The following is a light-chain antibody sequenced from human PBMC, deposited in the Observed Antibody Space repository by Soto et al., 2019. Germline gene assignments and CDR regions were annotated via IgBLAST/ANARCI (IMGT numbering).Light chain of an antibody. J-gene: IGKJ1*01. CDR3: QQSNSIPLT. Sequence: DIQMTQSPSSLSASVGDIVTITCRASQTISSYLNWYQHKPGKAPKLLIYAASSLQSGGPSRFSGSGSGTDFTLTISSLQPEDFATYYCQQSNSIPLTFGQGTKVEIK. CDR1: QTISSY. V-gene: IGKV1-39*01. CDR2: AAS.